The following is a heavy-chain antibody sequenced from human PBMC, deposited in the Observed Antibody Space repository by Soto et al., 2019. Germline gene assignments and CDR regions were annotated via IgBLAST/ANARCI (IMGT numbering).Heavy chain of an antibody. D-gene: IGHD3-3*01. CDR1: GGSISSSSYY. J-gene: IGHJ5*02. CDR3: ARGEDFWSGYYPYNWFDP. V-gene: IGHV4-39*01. CDR2: IYYSGST. Sequence: QLQLQESGPGLVKPSETLSLTCTVSGGSISSSSYYWGWIRQPPGKGLEWIGSIYYSGSTYYNPSLKSLVTISVDTSKNQFSLKLSSVTAADTAVYYCARGEDFWSGYYPYNWFDPWGQGTLVTVSS.